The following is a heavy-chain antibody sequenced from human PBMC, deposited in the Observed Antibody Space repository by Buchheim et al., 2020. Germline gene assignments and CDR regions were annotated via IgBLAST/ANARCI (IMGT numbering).Heavy chain of an antibody. D-gene: IGHD3-3*01. V-gene: IGHV3-21*01. J-gene: IGHJ6*02. Sequence: EVQLVESGGGLVKPGGSLRLSCAASGFTFSSYSMNWVRQAPGKGLEWVSSISSSSSYIYYADSVKGRFTISRDNAKNSLYLQMNSLRAEDTAVYYCARDGPLAIFGVVITGPRGADYYYGMDVWGQGTT. CDR1: GFTFSSYS. CDR2: ISSSSSYI. CDR3: ARDGPLAIFGVVITGPRGADYYYGMDV.